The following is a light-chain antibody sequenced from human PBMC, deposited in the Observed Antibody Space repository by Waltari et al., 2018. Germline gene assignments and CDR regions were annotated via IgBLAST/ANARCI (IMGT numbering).Light chain of an antibody. CDR3: QQYSTWPPWT. CDR1: QSVNSN. Sequence: DIVTTQSPATLSVSPGERATLPCRTSQSVNSNLAWYQQKPGQAPRPLVFGASTRATGIPARLTGSGSGTEFTLTISSLQSEDFAIYYCQQYSTWPPWTFGQGTKVDIK. V-gene: IGKV3-15*01. J-gene: IGKJ1*01. CDR2: GAS.